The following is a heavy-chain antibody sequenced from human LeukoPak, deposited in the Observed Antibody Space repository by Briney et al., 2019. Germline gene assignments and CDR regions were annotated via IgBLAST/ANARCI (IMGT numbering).Heavy chain of an antibody. Sequence: GGSLRLSCAASGFTFSSYGMNWVRQAPGKGLEWVAVISYDGSNKYYADSVKGRFTISRDNSKNTLYLQMNSLRAEDTAVYYCAKDSNYYGSGSLLRYYYYGMDVWGQGTTVTVSS. CDR3: AKDSNYYGSGSLLRYYYYGMDV. J-gene: IGHJ6*02. D-gene: IGHD3-10*01. CDR1: GFTFSSYG. CDR2: ISYDGSNK. V-gene: IGHV3-30*18.